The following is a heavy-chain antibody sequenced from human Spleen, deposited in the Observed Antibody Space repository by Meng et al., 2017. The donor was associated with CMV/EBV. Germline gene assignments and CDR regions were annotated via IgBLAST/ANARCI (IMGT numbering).Heavy chain of an antibody. Sequence: GESLKISCAASGFTFSSYEMNWVRQAPGKGLVWVSRISSDGSGTGYVDSVKGRFTISRDNAKNTLYLQMNSLRAEDTAVYYCARDSSSLFDYWGQGTLVTVSS. J-gene: IGHJ4*02. D-gene: IGHD6-6*01. CDR3: ARDSSSLFDY. CDR1: GFTFSSYE. CDR2: ISSDGSGT. V-gene: IGHV3-74*01.